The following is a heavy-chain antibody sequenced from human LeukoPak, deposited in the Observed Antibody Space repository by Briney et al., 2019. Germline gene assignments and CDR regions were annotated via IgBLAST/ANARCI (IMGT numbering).Heavy chain of an antibody. Sequence: GGSLRLSCAASGFTFSSYAMSWVRQAPGKGLEWVSAISGSGGSTYYADSVKGWFTISRDNSKNTLYLQMNSLRAEDTAVYYCAKDLYYGSGSYYNGYWGQGTLVTVSS. CDR2: ISGSGGST. V-gene: IGHV3-23*01. CDR1: GFTFSSYA. J-gene: IGHJ4*02. D-gene: IGHD3-10*01. CDR3: AKDLYYGSGSYYNGY.